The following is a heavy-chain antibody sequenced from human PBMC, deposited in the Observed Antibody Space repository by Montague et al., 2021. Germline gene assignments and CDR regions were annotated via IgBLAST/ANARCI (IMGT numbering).Heavy chain of an antibody. V-gene: IGHV3-23*01. Sequence: SLRLSCAASGFTFSNYGMSWVRQALGKGLEWVSSITGSGATTYYADSVKGRFTISRDNSENTLYLQMNNLRAEDTALYYCARGRGVSSGIGQLDPWGQGTLVTVSS. J-gene: IGHJ5*02. CDR1: GFTFSNYG. D-gene: IGHD3-22*01. CDR3: ARGRGVSSGIGQLDP. CDR2: ITGSGATT.